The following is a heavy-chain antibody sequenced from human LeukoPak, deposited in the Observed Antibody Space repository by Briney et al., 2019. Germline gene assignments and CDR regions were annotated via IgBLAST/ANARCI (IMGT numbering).Heavy chain of an antibody. V-gene: IGHV1-2*02. CDR1: GYTFTGYY. D-gene: IGHD2-15*01. CDR3: ARDDGCSGGSCYINWFDP. J-gene: IGHJ5*02. CDR2: INPNSGGT. Sequence: ASVKDSCKASGYTFTGYYMHWVRQAPGQGLEWMGWINPNSGGTNYAQKFQGRVTMTRDTSISTAYMELSRLRSDDTAVYYCARDDGCSGGSCYINWFDPWGQGTLVTVSS.